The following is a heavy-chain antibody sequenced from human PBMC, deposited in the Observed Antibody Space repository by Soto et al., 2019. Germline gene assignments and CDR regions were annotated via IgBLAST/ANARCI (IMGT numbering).Heavy chain of an antibody. CDR3: ARTYYYGSFETRFDP. CDR1: GGSFSGYY. CDR2: INHSGST. Sequence: SETLSLTCAVYGGSFSGYYWSWIRQPPGKGLEWIGEINHSGSTNYNPSLKSRVTISVDTSKNQFSLKLSSVTAADTAVYYCARTYYYGSFETRFDPWGQGTLVTVSS. V-gene: IGHV4-34*01. J-gene: IGHJ5*02. D-gene: IGHD3-10*01.